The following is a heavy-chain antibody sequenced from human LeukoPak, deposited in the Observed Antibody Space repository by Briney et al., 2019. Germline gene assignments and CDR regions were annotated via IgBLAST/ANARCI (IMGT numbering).Heavy chain of an antibody. D-gene: IGHD3-10*01. CDR2: INPNSGGT. V-gene: IGHV1-2*02. CDR3: ASQFYASETYYAYFDY. Sequence: ASVKVSCKASGYTFTDYYMHWVRQAPGQGLEWMGWINPNSGGTNYAQKFQGRVTMSRDTSINTVYVELSSLRSDDTAVLYCASQFYASETYYAYFDYWGQGTLVTVSS. CDR1: GYTFTDYY. J-gene: IGHJ4*02.